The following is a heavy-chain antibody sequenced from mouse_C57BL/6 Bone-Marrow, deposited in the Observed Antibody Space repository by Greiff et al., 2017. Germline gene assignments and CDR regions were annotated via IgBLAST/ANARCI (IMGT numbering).Heavy chain of an antibody. Sequence: QVQLQQPGAELVKPGASVKMSCKASGYTFTSYWITWVKQRPGQGLEWIGEIYPGSGSTNYNEKFKSKATLTVDTSSSTAYMQLSSLTSEDSAVYYCARPDYGNFSYFAVWGTGTTVTVSA. J-gene: IGHJ1*03. CDR1: GYTFTSYW. CDR2: IYPGSGST. CDR3: ARPDYGNFSYFAV. D-gene: IGHD2-1*01. V-gene: IGHV1-55*01.